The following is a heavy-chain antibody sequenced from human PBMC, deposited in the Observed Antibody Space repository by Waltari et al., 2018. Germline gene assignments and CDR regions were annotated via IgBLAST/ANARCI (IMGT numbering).Heavy chain of an antibody. CDR2: IQQNGSEK. Sequence: VQLVESGGDLVQPGGSLSLSCAASGFTFSRSWMNWVRQVPGKGLEWVVNIQQNGSEKWYADSVRGRFTISRDNAMNSLYLQMNSLRVEDTAVYYCARDLVATPPWGQGTLVTVSS. CDR3: ARDLVATPP. CDR1: GFTFSRSW. D-gene: IGHD2-21*02. V-gene: IGHV3-7*01. J-gene: IGHJ5*02.